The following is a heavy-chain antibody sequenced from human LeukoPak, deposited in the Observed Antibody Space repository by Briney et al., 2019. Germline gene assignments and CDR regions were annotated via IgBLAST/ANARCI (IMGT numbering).Heavy chain of an antibody. CDR2: ISSCGGST. CDR3: AKHYYDSSGLVNFDY. J-gene: IGHJ4*02. D-gene: IGHD3-22*01. Sequence: PGGSLRLSCAASGFTFSDYGMSWVPQAPGMGREWVSTISSCGGSTYCADSVKGRYTVSRDNSKNTLYLQMNSLRAEDTAIYYCAKHYYDSSGLVNFDYWGQGTLVTVS. V-gene: IGHV3-23*01. CDR1: GFTFSDYG.